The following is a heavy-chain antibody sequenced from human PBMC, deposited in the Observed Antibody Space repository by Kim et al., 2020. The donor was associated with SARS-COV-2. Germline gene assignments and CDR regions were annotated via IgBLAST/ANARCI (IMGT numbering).Heavy chain of an antibody. CDR3: ARGVTMVQGVGAVDYYYYYMDV. J-gene: IGHJ6*03. CDR1: GGSVSSGSYY. D-gene: IGHD3-10*01. Sequence: SETLSLTCTVSGGSVSSGSYYWSWIRQPPGKGLEWIGYIYYSGSTNYNPSLKSRVTISVDTSKNQFSLKLSSVTAADTAVYYCARGVTMVQGVGAVDYYYYYMDVWGKGTTVTVSS. CDR2: IYYSGST. V-gene: IGHV4-61*01.